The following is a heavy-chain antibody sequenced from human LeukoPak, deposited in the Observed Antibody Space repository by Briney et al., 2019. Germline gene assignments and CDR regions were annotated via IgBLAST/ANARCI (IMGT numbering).Heavy chain of an antibody. V-gene: IGHV3-21*01. CDR3: ARPPRYGDYASYFDY. D-gene: IGHD4-17*01. Sequence: GGSLRLSCAASGFTFSSYSMNWVRQAPGKGLEWVSSISSSSSYIYCADSVKGRFTISRDNSKNTLYPQMNSLRAEDTAVYYCARPPRYGDYASYFDYWGQGTLVTVSS. J-gene: IGHJ4*02. CDR2: ISSSSSYI. CDR1: GFTFSSYS.